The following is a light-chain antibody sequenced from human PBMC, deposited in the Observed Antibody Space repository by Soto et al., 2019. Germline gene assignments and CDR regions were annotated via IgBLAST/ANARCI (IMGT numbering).Light chain of an antibody. J-gene: IGLJ1*01. CDR2: EVT. Sequence: QSALTQPASVSGSPGQSITISCTGTSRDVGGYNYVSWYQQHPGKAPKLMIYEVTNRPSGVSNRFSGSKSGNTASLTISGLQAEDEADYYCCSYTSTSTLVVFXSGT. CDR1: SRDVGGYNY. CDR3: CSYTSTSTLVV. V-gene: IGLV2-14*01.